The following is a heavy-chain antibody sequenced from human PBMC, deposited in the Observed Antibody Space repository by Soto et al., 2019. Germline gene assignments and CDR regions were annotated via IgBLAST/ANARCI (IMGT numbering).Heavy chain of an antibody. D-gene: IGHD2-21*02. CDR1: GYTFNTYY. CDR3: ARGGHIAVVTASFDN. CDR2: IHPSGGGT. J-gene: IGHJ4*02. V-gene: IGHV1-46*02. Sequence: QVQLVQSGAEVRKPGASVKVSCRPSGYTFNTYYLHCLRQAPGQALEWMGVIHPSGGGTTYAQKFLGRVTVTRDTSTTTVFMELSSRRSDDTSVYSCARGGHIAVVTASFDNWGQGTLVTVSS.